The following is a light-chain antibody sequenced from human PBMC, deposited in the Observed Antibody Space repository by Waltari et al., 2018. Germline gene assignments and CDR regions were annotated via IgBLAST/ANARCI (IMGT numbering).Light chain of an antibody. CDR3: QHYNNLPPST. J-gene: IGKJ1*01. CDR2: HAS. Sequence: EIVLTQSPANLSLSPGERATLSCRASESVASNIAWYQQRPGQAPRLLIFHASTRATVIPAKFSGSGSGTEFTLTISSLQSEDFAVYYCQHYNNLPPSTFGQGTKVEIK. CDR1: ESVASN. V-gene: IGKV3-15*01.